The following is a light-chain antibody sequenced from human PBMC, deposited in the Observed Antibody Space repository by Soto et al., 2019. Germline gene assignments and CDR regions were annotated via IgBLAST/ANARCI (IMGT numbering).Light chain of an antibody. CDR3: SSYTSSSLYV. CDR2: DVS. Sequence: QSALTQPASVSGSPGQSITISCTGTSIDVGGYNYVSWYQQHPGKAPKLMIYDVSNRPSGVSNRFSGFKSGNTASLTISGLQAEDEADYYCSSYTSSSLYVFGTGTKVTVL. J-gene: IGLJ1*01. V-gene: IGLV2-14*01. CDR1: SIDVGGYNY.